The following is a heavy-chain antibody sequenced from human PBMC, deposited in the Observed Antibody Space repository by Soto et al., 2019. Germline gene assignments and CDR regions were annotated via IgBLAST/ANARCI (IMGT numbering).Heavy chain of an antibody. CDR1: GGSFSGYY. J-gene: IGHJ5*02. CDR2: INHSGST. CDR3: ARFYSSPWFDP. V-gene: IGHV4-34*01. Sequence: SETLSLTCAVYGGSFSGYYLSWIRQPPGKGLEWIGEINHSGSTNYNPSLKSRVTISVDTSKNQFSLKLRSVTAADTAVCYCARFYSSPWFDPWGQGTLVTVSS. D-gene: IGHD6-13*01.